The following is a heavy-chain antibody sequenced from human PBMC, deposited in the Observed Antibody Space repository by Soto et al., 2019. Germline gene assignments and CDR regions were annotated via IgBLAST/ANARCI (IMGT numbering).Heavy chain of an antibody. CDR1: GGYISSGGYY. V-gene: IGHV4-31*03. J-gene: IGHJ1*01. CDR2: IYYSGST. Sequence: SETLSLTCTVSGGYISSGGYYWSWIRQHPGKGLEWIGYIYYSGSTYYNPSLKSRVTISVDTSKNQFSLKLSSVTATDTAVYYCARAETTVTTDAEYFQHWGQGTLVTVSS. D-gene: IGHD4-17*01. CDR3: ARAETTVTTDAEYFQH.